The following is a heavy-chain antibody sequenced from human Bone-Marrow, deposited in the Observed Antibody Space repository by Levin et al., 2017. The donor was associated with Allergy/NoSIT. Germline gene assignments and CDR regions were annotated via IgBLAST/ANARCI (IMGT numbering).Heavy chain of an antibody. J-gene: IGHJ2*01. CDR2: ITSSGSRT. CDR3: AGDSTGVIPGNYWHFDL. CDR1: GFTLRDHY. V-gene: IGHV3-11*06. D-gene: IGHD3-16*02. Sequence: GGSLRLSCAASGFTLRDHYMSWIRQAPGKGLEWISDITSSGSRTKYADSVKGRFTMSRDNAKDSVSLHMSSLQVDDPAVYYRAGDSTGVIPGNYWHFDLWGRGTLVTVSS.